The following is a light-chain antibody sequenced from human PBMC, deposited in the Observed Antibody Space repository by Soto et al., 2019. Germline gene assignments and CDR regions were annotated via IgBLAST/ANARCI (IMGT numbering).Light chain of an antibody. Sequence: EIVLTQSPATLSLSPGERATLSCRAIQSVSSNLAGYQQKPGQAPRLLIYGASTRATGIPARFSGSGSGTEFTLTISSLQSEDFAVYYCQQYNNWPPTWTFGQGTKVDIK. CDR2: GAS. CDR3: QQYNNWPPTWT. J-gene: IGKJ1*01. V-gene: IGKV3-15*01. CDR1: QSVSSN.